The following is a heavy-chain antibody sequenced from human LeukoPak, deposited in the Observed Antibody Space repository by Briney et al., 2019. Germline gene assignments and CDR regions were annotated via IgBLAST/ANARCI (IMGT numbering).Heavy chain of an antibody. J-gene: IGHJ5*02. D-gene: IGHD4-17*01. CDR2: IYTSGST. Sequence: SETLSLTCTVSGGSISSYYWSWIRQPAGKGLEWIGRIYTSGSTNYNPSLKSRVTMSVDTSKNQFSLKLSSVTAADTAAYYCARDDYGDYDRGRWFDPWGQGTLVTVSS. CDR3: ARDDYGDYDRGRWFDP. CDR1: GGSISSYY. V-gene: IGHV4-4*07.